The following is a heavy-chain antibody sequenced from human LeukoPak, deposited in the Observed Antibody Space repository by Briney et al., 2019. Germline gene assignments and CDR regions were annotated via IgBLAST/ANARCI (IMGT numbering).Heavy chain of an antibody. V-gene: IGHV1-69*04. Sequence: ASVKVSCKASGGTFSSYAISWVRQATGQGLEWMGRIIPILGIANYAQKFQGRVTITADKSTSTAYMELSSLRSEDTAVYYCARAGDYYSTGDYWGQGTLVTVSS. CDR2: IIPILGIA. J-gene: IGHJ4*02. CDR3: ARAGDYYSTGDY. D-gene: IGHD3-22*01. CDR1: GGTFSSYA.